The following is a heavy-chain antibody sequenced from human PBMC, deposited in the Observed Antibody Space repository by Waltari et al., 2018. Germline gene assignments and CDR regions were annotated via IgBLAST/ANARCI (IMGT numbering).Heavy chain of an antibody. CDR2: INQDGSEK. D-gene: IGHD6-13*01. CDR3: TRGGDDSSWYWRN. J-gene: IGHJ4*02. CDR1: GFTFSNNW. Sequence: EVQLVESGGGLVQPGGSLRLSCAASGFTFSNNWMTWVRQAPGKGLEGVANINQDGSEKYSLESVKGRFTISRENAKNSLYLQLNSLRADDTAVYYCTRGGDDSSWYWRNWGQGTLVTVSS. V-gene: IGHV3-7*01.